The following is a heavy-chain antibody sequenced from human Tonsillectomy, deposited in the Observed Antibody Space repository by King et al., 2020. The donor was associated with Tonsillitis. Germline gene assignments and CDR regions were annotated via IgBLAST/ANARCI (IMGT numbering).Heavy chain of an antibody. V-gene: IGHV4-59*01. J-gene: IGHJ6*02. CDR2: ISYSGRT. D-gene: IGHD6-19*01. CDR1: GGSISTYF. CDR3: ARYYRITVSGNYSYYYGLDV. Sequence: VQLQESGPGLVKPSETLSLTCTVSGGSISTYFWSWLRPPPGKGLEWIGYISYSGRTEYNPSLKSRVTISLDTSTKQFSLKLNSVTAADTAVYYCARYYRITVSGNYSYYYGLDVWGQGTTVTVAS.